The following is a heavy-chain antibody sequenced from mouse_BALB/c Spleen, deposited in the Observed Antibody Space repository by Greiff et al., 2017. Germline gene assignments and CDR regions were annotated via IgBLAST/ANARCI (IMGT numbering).Heavy chain of an antibody. J-gene: IGHJ4*01. Sequence: VQLQQSGAELVKPGASVKLSCTASGFNINDTYMHWVKQRPEQGLEWIGRIDPANGNTKYDPKFQGKATITADTSSNTAYLQLSSLTSEDTAVYYCASYCRYDGDYYAMDYWGQGTSVTVSS. D-gene: IGHD2-14*01. V-gene: IGHV14-3*02. CDR3: ASYCRYDGDYYAMDY. CDR1: GFNINDTY. CDR2: IDPANGNT.